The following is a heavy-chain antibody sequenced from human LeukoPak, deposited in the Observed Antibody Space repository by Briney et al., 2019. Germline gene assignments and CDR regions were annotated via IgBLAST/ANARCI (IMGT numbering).Heavy chain of an antibody. CDR2: INPNSGGT. CDR1: GYTFTGYY. Sequence: ASVKVSCKASGYTFTGYYIHWVRQAPGQGLEWMGWINPNSGGTNYAQKFQGWVTMTRDTSISTAYMELSRLRSDDTAVYYCVRGVRDGYNGFDYWGQGTLVTVSS. D-gene: IGHD5-24*01. J-gene: IGHJ4*02. CDR3: VRGVRDGYNGFDY. V-gene: IGHV1-2*04.